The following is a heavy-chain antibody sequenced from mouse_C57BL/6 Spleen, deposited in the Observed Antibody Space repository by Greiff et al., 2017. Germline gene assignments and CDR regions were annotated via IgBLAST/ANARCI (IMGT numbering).Heavy chain of an antibody. CDR3: TPITTVVARDFDY. Sequence: EVQLQQSGTVLARPGASVKMSCKTSGYTFTSYWMHWVKQRPGQGLEWIGAICPGNGDTSYNQTFKGKANLTAVTSASTGYMELSSLTNEDSAGYYCTPITTVVARDFDYWGQGTSLTVSS. CDR1: GYTFTSYW. V-gene: IGHV1-5*01. CDR2: ICPGNGDT. D-gene: IGHD1-1*01. J-gene: IGHJ2*02.